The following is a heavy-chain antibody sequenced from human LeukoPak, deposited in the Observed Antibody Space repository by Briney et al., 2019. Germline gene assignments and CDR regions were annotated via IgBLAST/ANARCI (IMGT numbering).Heavy chain of an antibody. V-gene: IGHV4-39*01. CDR3: ARASAMVRGAGPYYYYYMDV. D-gene: IGHD3-10*01. CDR2: IYYSGST. J-gene: IGHJ6*03. CDR1: GGSISSYY. Sequence: SQTLSLTCTVSGGSISSYYWSWIRQPPGKGLEWIGSIYYSGSTYYNPSLKSRVTISVDTSKNQFSLKLSSVTAAETAVYYCARASAMVRGAGPYYYYYMDVWGKGTTVTVSS.